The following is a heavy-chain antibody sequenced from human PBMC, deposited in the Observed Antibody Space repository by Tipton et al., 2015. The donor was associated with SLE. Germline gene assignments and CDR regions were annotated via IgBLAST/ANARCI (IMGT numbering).Heavy chain of an antibody. Sequence: GSLKISCAASGFYVGDSYMSWVRQVPGKGLEWVSVIYSAGDTYYADSVKGRSTISRDKSKNTMYLHMNSLRADDTAIYYWASASWNYGFFDYWGHGTLVTGSS. D-gene: IGHD1-7*01. V-gene: IGHV3-53*01. CDR1: GFYVGDSY. CDR2: IYSAGDT. CDR3: ASASWNYGFFDY. J-gene: IGHJ4*01.